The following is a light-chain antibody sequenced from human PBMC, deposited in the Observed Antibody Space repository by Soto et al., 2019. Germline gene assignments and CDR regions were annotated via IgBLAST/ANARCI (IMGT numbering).Light chain of an antibody. V-gene: IGLV2-14*01. CDR3: SSYQTSRTCV. J-gene: IGLJ1*01. CDR1: SSDVGDYNY. Sequence: QAVLTHPASVCGSPRHSITMSFTGTSSDVGDYNYVCWYQQHPGKAPKLMLYDVSNRPSAVSNRFSGPKSGNTASLTISALQAEDEPDYYCSSYQTSRTCVFGTGTKVTVL. CDR2: DVS.